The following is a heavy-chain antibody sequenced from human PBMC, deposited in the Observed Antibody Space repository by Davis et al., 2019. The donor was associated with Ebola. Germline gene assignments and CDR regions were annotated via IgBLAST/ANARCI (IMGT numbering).Heavy chain of an antibody. CDR1: GYTFTGYY. J-gene: IGHJ6*03. D-gene: IGHD7-27*01. Sequence: ASVKASCKASGYTFTGYYMHWVRQAPGQGLEWMGWINPNSGGTNYAQKFQGRVTMTRDTSISTAYMELSRLRSDDTAVYYCARSGDLFYYYYMDVWGKGTTVTVSS. CDR2: INPNSGGT. CDR3: ARSGDLFYYYYMDV. V-gene: IGHV1-2*02.